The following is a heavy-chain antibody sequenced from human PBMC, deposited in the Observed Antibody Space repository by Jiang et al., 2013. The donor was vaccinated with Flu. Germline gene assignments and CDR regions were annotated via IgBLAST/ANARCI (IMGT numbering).Heavy chain of an antibody. Sequence: LLKPSETLSLTCTVSGGSISTSTYYWDWIRQPPGKGLEWIGSIYYRGNTYYNPSLKSRVTMSIDMSKNQFSLKLSSVTAADTAVYYCARASGYFRYFQHWGQGTLVTVSS. CDR1: GGSISTSTYY. D-gene: IGHD3-22*01. V-gene: IGHV4-39*07. CDR2: IYYRGNT. CDR3: ARASGYFRYFQH. J-gene: IGHJ1*01.